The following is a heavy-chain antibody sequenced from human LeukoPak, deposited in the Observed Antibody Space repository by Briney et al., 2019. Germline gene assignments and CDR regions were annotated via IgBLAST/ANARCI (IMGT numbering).Heavy chain of an antibody. CDR2: IVVGSGNT. Sequence: SVTVSCKASGFTFTSSAMQWVRQARGQRLEWIGWIVVGSGNTNYAQKFQERVTITRDMSTSTAYMELSSLRSEDTAVYYCAAGYYDILTGLLSDYYYGMDVWGQGTTVTVSS. J-gene: IGHJ6*02. D-gene: IGHD3-9*01. CDR1: GFTFTSSA. CDR3: AAGYYDILTGLLSDYYYGMDV. V-gene: IGHV1-58*02.